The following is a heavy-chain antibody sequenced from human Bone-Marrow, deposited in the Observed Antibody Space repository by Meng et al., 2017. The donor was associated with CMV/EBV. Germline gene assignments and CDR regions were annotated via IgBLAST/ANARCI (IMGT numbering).Heavy chain of an antibody. CDR3: ARVWYSSSWYGPCDYYYGMDV. V-gene: IGHV1-8*02. J-gene: IGHJ6*02. Sequence: ASVKVSCKASGYTFTSYDINWVRQATGQGLEWMGWMNPNSGNTGYAQKFQGRVTMTRNTSISTAYMELSSLRSEDTAVYYCARVWYSSSWYGPCDYYYGMDVWGQGTTVTVSS. CDR2: MNPNSGNT. D-gene: IGHD6-13*01. CDR1: GYTFTSYD.